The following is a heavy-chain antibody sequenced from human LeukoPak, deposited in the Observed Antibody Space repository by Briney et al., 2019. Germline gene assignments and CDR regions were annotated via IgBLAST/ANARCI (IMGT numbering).Heavy chain of an antibody. CDR2: INHSGST. Sequence: SETLSLTCAVYGGSFSGYYWSWIRQPPGKGLEWIGEINHSGSTNYNPSLKSRITISVDTSKNQFSLKLSSVTAADTAVYYCARAWSCSGGSCYGALGYWGQGTLVTVSS. V-gene: IGHV4-34*01. J-gene: IGHJ4*02. D-gene: IGHD2-15*01. CDR3: ARAWSCSGGSCYGALGY. CDR1: GGSFSGYY.